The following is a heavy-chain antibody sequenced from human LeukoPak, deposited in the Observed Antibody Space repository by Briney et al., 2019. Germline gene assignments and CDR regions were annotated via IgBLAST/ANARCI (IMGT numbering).Heavy chain of an antibody. J-gene: IGHJ6*03. D-gene: IGHD3-3*01. CDR3: ARDEGRWYYDFWSGYPNPDYDYYYLDV. V-gene: IGHV3-48*03. CDR2: ISSSGSTI. CDR1: GFTFSSYE. Sequence: GGSLRLPCAASGFTFSSYEMNWVRQAPGKGLEWVSYISSSGSTIYYADSVKGRFTISRDNAKNSLYLQMNSLRAEDTAVYYCARDEGRWYYDFWSGYPNPDYDYYYLDVWGKGTTVTVSS.